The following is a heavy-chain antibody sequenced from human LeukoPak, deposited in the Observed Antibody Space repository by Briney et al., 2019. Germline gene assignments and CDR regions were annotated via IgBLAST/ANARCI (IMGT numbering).Heavy chain of an antibody. Sequence: GGSLRLSCAGSGFTFNTYNMNWVRQAPGKRLEWVGHIKSQTHGGTTDYAAPVKGTFTISRDDSKRTLYLQMNGLQTEDTGVYHCTTEFFGSVYNNWGQGTLVTVSS. V-gene: IGHV3-15*01. J-gene: IGHJ4*02. CDR2: IKSQTHGGTT. CDR1: GFTFNTYN. D-gene: IGHD5/OR15-5a*01. CDR3: TTEFFGSVYNN.